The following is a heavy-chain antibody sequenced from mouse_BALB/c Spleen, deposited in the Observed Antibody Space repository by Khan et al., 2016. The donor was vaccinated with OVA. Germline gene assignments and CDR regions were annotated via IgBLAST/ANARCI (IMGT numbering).Heavy chain of an antibody. D-gene: IGHD2-12*01. CDR1: GFSLTDYG. CDR3: ARQPYYNYYIMDY. CDR2: IWSDGTT. J-gene: IGHJ4*01. V-gene: IGHV2-6-1*01. Sequence: VQLQDSGPGLVAPSQSLSITCTISGFSLTDYGIHWVRQPPGKGLEWLVVIWSDGTTTYNSALKSRLSISKDNSKSQVFLKMNSLQTDDTAMYYWARQPYYNYYIMDYWGQGTSVTVSS.